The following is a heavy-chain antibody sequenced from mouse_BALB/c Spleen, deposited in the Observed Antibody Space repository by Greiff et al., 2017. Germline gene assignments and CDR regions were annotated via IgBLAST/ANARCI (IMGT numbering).Heavy chain of an antibody. Sequence: VQLQQSGPELVKPGASVKISCKASGYTFTDYNMHWVKQSHGKSLEWIGYIYPYNGGTGYNQKFKSKATLTVDNSSSTAYMELRSLTSEDSAVYYCAKGPLWSYAMDYWGQGTSVTVSS. CDR1: GYTFTDYN. D-gene: IGHD1-1*02. V-gene: IGHV1S29*02. J-gene: IGHJ4*01. CDR2: IYPYNGGT. CDR3: AKGPLWSYAMDY.